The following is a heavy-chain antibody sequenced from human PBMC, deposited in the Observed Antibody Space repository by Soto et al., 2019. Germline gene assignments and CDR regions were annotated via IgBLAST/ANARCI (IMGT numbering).Heavy chain of an antibody. V-gene: IGHV4-59*01. D-gene: IGHD3-3*01. CDR1: GGSISSYY. Sequence: SETLSLTCTVSGGSISSYYWSWIRQPPGKGLEWIGYIYYSGSTNYNPSLKSRVTISVDTSKNQFSLKLSSVTAADTAVYYCASAWSGYYTGYYFDYWGQGTLVTVSS. J-gene: IGHJ4*02. CDR2: IYYSGST. CDR3: ASAWSGYYTGYYFDY.